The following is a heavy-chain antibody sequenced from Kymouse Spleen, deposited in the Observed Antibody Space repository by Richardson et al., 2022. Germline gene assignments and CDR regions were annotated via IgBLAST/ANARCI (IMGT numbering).Heavy chain of an antibody. CDR3: ARFDYDILTGYYNEDYGMDV. D-gene: IGHD3-9*01. V-gene: IGHV3-33*01. CDR2: IWYDGSNK. J-gene: IGHJ6*02. Sequence: QVQLVESGGGVVQPGRSLRLSCAASGFTFSSYGMHWVRQAPGKGLEWVAVIWYDGSNKYYADSVKGRFTISRDNSKNTLYLQMNSLRAEDTAVYYCARFDYDILTGYYNEDYGMDVWGQGTTVTVSS. CDR1: GFTFSSYG.